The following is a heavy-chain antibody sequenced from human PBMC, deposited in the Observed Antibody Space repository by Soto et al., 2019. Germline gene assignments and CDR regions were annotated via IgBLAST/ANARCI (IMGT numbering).Heavy chain of an antibody. V-gene: IGHV4-31*03. Sequence: QVQLQESGPGLVKPSQTLSLTCTVSGGSISSGGYYWSWIRLHPGKGLEWIGYIYYSGSTYYNPSLKSRVTISVDTSKNQFSLKLSSVTAADTAVYYCARSLKNYDFWSGYYTTWFDPWGQGTLVTVSS. CDR2: IYYSGST. CDR1: GGSISSGGYY. J-gene: IGHJ5*02. D-gene: IGHD3-3*01. CDR3: ARSLKNYDFWSGYYTTWFDP.